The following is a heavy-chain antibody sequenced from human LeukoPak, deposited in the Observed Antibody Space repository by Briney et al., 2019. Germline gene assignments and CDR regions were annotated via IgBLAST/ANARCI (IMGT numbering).Heavy chain of an antibody. J-gene: IGHJ4*02. D-gene: IGHD1-26*01. CDR2: IYTTGTT. V-gene: IGHV4-4*07. CDR1: GGSINSYY. Sequence: SETLSLTCTVSGGSINSYYWGWVRQPAGKRLEWFGRIYTTGTTHYSPSLKSRLTMSVDTSKNQFSLKLRSVTAADTALYFCGRQRYTAIYYFVDYWSQGTLVTVSS. CDR3: GRQRYTAIYYFVDY.